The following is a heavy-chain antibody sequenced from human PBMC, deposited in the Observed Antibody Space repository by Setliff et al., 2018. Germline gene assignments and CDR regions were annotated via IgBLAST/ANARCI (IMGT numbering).Heavy chain of an antibody. V-gene: IGHV3-7*03. D-gene: IGHD6-19*01. CDR3: VKAPRNLAAAVPFDS. Sequence: PGGSLRLSCVASGFIISNYWMAWVRQAPGKGLEWVADIRQDGTNKYYVDSVKGRFTISRDNAKNSLYLHMNSLRAEDTATYYCVKAPRNLAAAVPFDSWGQGTQVTVSS. CDR1: GFIISNYW. CDR2: IRQDGTNK. J-gene: IGHJ4*02.